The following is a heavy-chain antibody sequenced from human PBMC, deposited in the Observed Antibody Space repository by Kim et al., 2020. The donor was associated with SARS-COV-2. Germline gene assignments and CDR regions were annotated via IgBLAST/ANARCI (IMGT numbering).Heavy chain of an antibody. Sequence: SETLSLTCSVSGYSIASGYYWGWVRQPPGKGLESIGRIFRRGNTDYNPSLKSRLTISLDSSRNQFSLLLTSMTATDTAIYYCANWRGSHWAYWGPGTLVTVSS. CDR1: GYSIASGYY. CDR3: ANWRGSHWAY. CDR2: IFRRGNT. V-gene: IGHV4-38-2*01. D-gene: IGHD1-26*01. J-gene: IGHJ4*02.